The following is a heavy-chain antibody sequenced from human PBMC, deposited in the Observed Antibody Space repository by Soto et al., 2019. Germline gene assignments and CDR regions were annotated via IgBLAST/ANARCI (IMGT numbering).Heavy chain of an antibody. Sequence: GESLKISCKGSGFTFTSYWIAWVRQMPGKGLEWMGIIYPGDSDSSYSPSFQGQVINSADKSINTAYLHWSSLKASDTAIYYCAKHEGYCSTTTCSNFDYWGQGTLVTVSS. J-gene: IGHJ4*02. CDR3: AKHEGYCSTTTCSNFDY. V-gene: IGHV5-51*01. D-gene: IGHD2-2*01. CDR2: IYPGDSDS. CDR1: GFTFTSYW.